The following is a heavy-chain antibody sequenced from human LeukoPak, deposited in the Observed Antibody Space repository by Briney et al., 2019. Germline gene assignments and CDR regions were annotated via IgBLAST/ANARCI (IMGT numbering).Heavy chain of an antibody. CDR3: ARGVVVVPAAPNWFDP. V-gene: IGHV1-69*01. CDR2: IIPIFGTA. D-gene: IGHD2-2*01. Sequence: ASVKVSCKASGGTFSSYAIRWVRQAPGQGLEWMGGIIPIFGTANYAQKFQGRVTITADESTSTAYMELSSLRSEDTAVYYCARGVVVVPAAPNWFDPWGQGTLVTVSS. CDR1: GGTFSSYA. J-gene: IGHJ5*02.